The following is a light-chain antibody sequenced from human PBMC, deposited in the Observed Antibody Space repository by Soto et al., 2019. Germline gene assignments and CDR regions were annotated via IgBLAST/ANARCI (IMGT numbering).Light chain of an antibody. CDR3: QQYSGYSIT. V-gene: IGKV1-5*03. CDR1: QSISYW. Sequence: DIQMTQSPSTLSASVGDRVTITCRASQSISYWLAWYQQKPGKAPTVLIYQASTLESGVPSRFSGSGSGTEFTLTISSLQPDDFATYYCQQYSGYSITFGGGTRVEMK. CDR2: QAS. J-gene: IGKJ4*01.